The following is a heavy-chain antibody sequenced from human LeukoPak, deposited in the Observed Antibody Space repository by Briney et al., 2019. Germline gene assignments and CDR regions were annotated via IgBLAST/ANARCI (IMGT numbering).Heavy chain of an antibody. V-gene: IGHV1-18*01. CDR2: ISAYNGNT. D-gene: IGHD2-15*01. J-gene: IGHJ3*02. Sequence: VASVKVSCKASGYTFTSYGISWVRQAPGQGLEWMGWISAYNGNTNYAQKLQGRVTMTTDTSTSTAYMELRSLRSDDTAAYYCARDCSGGSCYWGIWGQGTMVTVSS. CDR3: ARDCSGGSCYWGI. CDR1: GYTFTSYG.